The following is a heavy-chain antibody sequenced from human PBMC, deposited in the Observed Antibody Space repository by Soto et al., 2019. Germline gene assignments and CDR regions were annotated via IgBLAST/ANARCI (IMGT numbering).Heavy chain of an antibody. CDR1: GFSLSTSGVG. Sequence: QITLKESGPTLVKPTQTLTLTCTFSGFSLSTSGVGVGWIRQSPGKALQWLALIYWNGDKRYNPSLKTRLTITQDTSKNQVVLTLTNMDPVDTATYYCAHRPSGWFLCDYWGQGTLVTVSS. CDR3: AHRPSGWFLCDY. V-gene: IGHV2-5*01. J-gene: IGHJ4*02. CDR2: IYWNGDK. D-gene: IGHD6-19*01.